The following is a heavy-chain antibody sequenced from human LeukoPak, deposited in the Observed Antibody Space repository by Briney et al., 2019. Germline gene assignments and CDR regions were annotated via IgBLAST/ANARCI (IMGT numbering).Heavy chain of an antibody. CDR3: ARDVGTALVTGDY. J-gene: IGHJ4*02. V-gene: IGHV4-4*02. CDR2: IYHSGSA. D-gene: IGHD5-18*01. CDR1: GGSISSNNW. Sequence: PSETLSLTCGVSGGSISSNNWWSWVRQPPGQGLEWIGEIYHSGSANYNPSPKSRVTISVDKSKNQLSLKLISVTAADTAVYYCARDVGTALVTGDYWGQGTLVTVSS.